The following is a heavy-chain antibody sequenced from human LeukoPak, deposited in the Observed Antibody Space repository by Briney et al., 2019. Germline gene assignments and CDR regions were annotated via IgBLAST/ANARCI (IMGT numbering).Heavy chain of an antibody. Sequence: QPGGSLRHSCAASGLTYSDFWMHGLREPPGKGLVWVALVKGDGRTTIYVDSVKGRFTISRDNAKNTLYLQMNGRRADDWGFHYCATGHSYGYDYWGQGVLVTVSS. V-gene: IGHV3-74*01. CDR2: VKGDGRTT. D-gene: IGHD5-18*01. CDR1: GLTYSDFW. CDR3: ATGHSYGYDY. J-gene: IGHJ4*02.